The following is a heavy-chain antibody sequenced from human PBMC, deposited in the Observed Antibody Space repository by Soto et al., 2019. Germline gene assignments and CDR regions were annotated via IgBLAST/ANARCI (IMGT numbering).Heavy chain of an antibody. CDR3: ARVNYDFWSCYYNLTGVWFDP. CDR2: INPNSGGT. Sequence: VASVKVSCKSSGYTFNGYYIHLVREAPGQGLEWMGWINPNSGGTNYAHKFQGRDTMTRNTCISTAYMQLSRLRSDDTAVYYGARVNYDFWSCYYNLTGVWFDPWGQGTPVT. CDR1: GYTFNGYY. J-gene: IGHJ5*02. D-gene: IGHD3-3*01. V-gene: IGHV1-2*07.